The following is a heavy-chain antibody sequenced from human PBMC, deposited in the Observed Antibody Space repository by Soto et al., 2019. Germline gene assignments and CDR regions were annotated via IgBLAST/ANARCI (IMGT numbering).Heavy chain of an antibody. J-gene: IGHJ6*02. CDR1: GGSVSVISAA. D-gene: IGHD3-16*01. V-gene: IGHV6-1*01. Sequence: SQTLSLTCDISGGSVSVISAAWIWIRHCPTRGLEWLGRTYYRSKWINEYTVSMERRITIHPATSKNEFSLHVYSVAPEDTAVYYCAGVVWFRGMDVWGQGTPVTVSS. CDR3: AGVVWFRGMDV. CDR2: TYYRSKWIN.